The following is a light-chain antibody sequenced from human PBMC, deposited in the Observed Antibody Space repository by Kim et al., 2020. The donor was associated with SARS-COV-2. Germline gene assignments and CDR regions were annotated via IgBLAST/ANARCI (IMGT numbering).Light chain of an antibody. CDR1: KLGDKY. Sequence: SYELTQPPSVSVSPGQTASITCSGDKLGDKYACWYQQKPGQSPVLVIYQDNKRPSGIPERFSGSNSGNTATLTISGTQAMDEADYYCQAWDISRWVFGGGTQLTVL. CDR2: QDN. CDR3: QAWDISRWV. V-gene: IGLV3-1*01. J-gene: IGLJ3*02.